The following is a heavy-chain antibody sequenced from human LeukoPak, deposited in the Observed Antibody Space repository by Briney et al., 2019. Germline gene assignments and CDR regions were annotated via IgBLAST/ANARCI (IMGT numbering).Heavy chain of an antibody. J-gene: IGHJ4*02. D-gene: IGHD6-13*01. V-gene: IGHV4-59*12. Sequence: SETLSLTCTVSGGSISSYYWSWIRQPPGKGLEWIGYIYYSGSTNYNPSLKSRVTISVDTSKNQFSLKLSSVAAADTAVYYCARDRPGGSSLDYWGQGTLVTVSS. CDR1: GGSISSYY. CDR3: ARDRPGGSSLDY. CDR2: IYYSGST.